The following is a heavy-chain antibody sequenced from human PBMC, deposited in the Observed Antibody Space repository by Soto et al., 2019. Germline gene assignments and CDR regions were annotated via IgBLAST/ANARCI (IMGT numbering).Heavy chain of an antibody. V-gene: IGHV1-69*13. J-gene: IGHJ6*02. CDR3: ARIGGDPGLRERSRYFCCCEMYV. CDR1: GGTFSSYD. CDR2: IIPNSGTA. Sequence: SVKVSCKASGGTFSSYDISWVRQAPGQGLEWMGGIIPNSGTANYAQKFQGRVTVTADESTSTAYMELSSLRSEDTAVYYCARIGGDPGLRERSRYFCCCEMYVWVLGTTITVS. D-gene: IGHD3-16*01.